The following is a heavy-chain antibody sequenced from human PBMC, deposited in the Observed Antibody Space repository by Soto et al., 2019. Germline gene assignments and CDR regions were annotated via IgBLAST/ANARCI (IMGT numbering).Heavy chain of an antibody. CDR2: ISYDGSNK. CDR1: GFTFSSYG. J-gene: IGHJ4*02. D-gene: IGHD2-8*01. Sequence: GGSLRLSCAASGFTFSSYGMHWVRQAPGKGLEWVAVISYDGSNKYYADSVKGRFTISRDNSKNTLYLQMNSLRAEDTAVYYCAKDTVNLMVYATPIDYWGQGTLVTVSS. V-gene: IGHV3-30*18. CDR3: AKDTVNLMVYATPIDY.